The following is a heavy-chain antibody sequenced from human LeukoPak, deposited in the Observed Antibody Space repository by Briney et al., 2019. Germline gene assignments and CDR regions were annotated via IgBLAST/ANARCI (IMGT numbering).Heavy chain of an antibody. CDR3: ARPRDGYNLVAFDI. CDR2: INQDASEK. J-gene: IGHJ3*02. Sequence: GGSLRLSCAASGFTFSSHWMSWVRQAPGKGLEWVANINQDASEKYYVDSVEGRFTISRDNAKNSLYLQMNSLRAEDTAVYYCARPRDGYNLVAFDIWGQGTMVSVSS. CDR1: GFTFSSHW. D-gene: IGHD5-24*01. V-gene: IGHV3-7*01.